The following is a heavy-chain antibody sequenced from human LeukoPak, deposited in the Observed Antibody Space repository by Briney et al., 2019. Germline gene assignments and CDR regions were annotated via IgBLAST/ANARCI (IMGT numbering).Heavy chain of an antibody. CDR3: AVYYYDSSGYFGWPYYFDY. CDR1: GYTFTSYG. CDR2: ISAYNGNT. V-gene: IGHV1-18*01. J-gene: IGHJ4*02. D-gene: IGHD3-22*01. Sequence: ASVKVSCKASGYTFTSYGISWVRQAPGQGLEWMGWISAYNGNTNYAQKLQGRVTMTTDTSTSTAYMELRSLRSDDTAVYYCAVYYYDSSGYFGWPYYFDYWGQGTLVTVSS.